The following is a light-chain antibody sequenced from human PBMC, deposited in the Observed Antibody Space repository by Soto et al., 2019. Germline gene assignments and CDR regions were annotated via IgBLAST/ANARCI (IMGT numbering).Light chain of an antibody. Sequence: EIVLTQSPATLSLSLGERATLSCRASQSVISYLAWYQQKPGQAPRLLIYDASNRATGIPARFSGSGSGTXXXXXXXXXXXXDFAXXXXXQRSNWPWTFGQGTKVEIK. CDR1: QSVISY. CDR2: DAS. J-gene: IGKJ1*01. CDR3: XQRSNWPWT. V-gene: IGKV3-11*01.